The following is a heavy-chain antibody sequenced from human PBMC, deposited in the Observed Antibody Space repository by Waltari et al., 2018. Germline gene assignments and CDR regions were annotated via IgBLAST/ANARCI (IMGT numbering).Heavy chain of an antibody. Sequence: QVQLVQSGAEVKKPGSSVKVSCKASGGTFSSYAISWVRQAPGQGLEWMGRIIPIFGTANYAQKFQGRVTITADKSTSTAYMELSSLRSEDTAVDYCAREANFWSGYYTGSRIDYWGQGTLVTVSS. J-gene: IGHJ4*02. CDR1: GGTFSSYA. CDR2: IIPIFGTA. D-gene: IGHD3-3*01. V-gene: IGHV1-69*13. CDR3: AREANFWSGYYTGSRIDY.